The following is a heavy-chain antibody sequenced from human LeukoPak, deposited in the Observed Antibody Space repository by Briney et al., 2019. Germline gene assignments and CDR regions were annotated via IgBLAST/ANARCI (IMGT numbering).Heavy chain of an antibody. CDR2: IYYSGST. D-gene: IGHD2-2*01. J-gene: IGHJ3*02. V-gene: IGHV4-39*01. Sequence: SETLSLTCTVSGGSISSSSYYWGWIRQPPGKGLEWIGSIYYSGSTYYNPSLKSRVTISVDTSKNQFSLKLSSVTAADTAVYYCARGRPPKDIVVVPWVDPEGTMLFDIWGQGTMVTVSS. CDR3: ARGRPPKDIVVVPWVDPEGTMLFDI. CDR1: GGSISSSSYY.